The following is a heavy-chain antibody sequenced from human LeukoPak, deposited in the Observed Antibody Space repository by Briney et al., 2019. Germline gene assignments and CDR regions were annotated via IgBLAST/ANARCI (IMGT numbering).Heavy chain of an antibody. CDR1: GFTFSSYA. V-gene: IGHV3-30*04. J-gene: IGHJ5*02. Sequence: PGRSLRLSCAASGFTFSSYAMHWVRQAPGKGLEWVAVISYDGSNKYYADSVKGRFTISRDNSKNTLYLQMNSVRAEDTAVYYCARAPSRRWWFDPWGQGTLVTVSS. CDR2: ISYDGSNK. CDR3: ARAPSRRWWFDP.